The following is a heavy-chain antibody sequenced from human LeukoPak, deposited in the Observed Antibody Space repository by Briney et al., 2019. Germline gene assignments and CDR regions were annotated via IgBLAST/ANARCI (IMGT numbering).Heavy chain of an antibody. CDR3: AKNPRNSGQFDY. CDR1: GFTFSSYG. D-gene: IGHD1-26*01. Sequence: GGSLRLSCAASGFTFSSYGMHWVRQAPGKGLEWVAVIWYDGSNKYYADSVKGRFTIPRDNSKNTLYLQMNSLRAEDTAVYYCAKNPRNSGQFDYWGQGTLVTVSS. J-gene: IGHJ4*02. V-gene: IGHV3-30*02. CDR2: IWYDGSNK.